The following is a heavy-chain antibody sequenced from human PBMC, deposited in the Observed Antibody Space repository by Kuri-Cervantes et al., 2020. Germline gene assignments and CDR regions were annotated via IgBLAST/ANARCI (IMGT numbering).Heavy chain of an antibody. J-gene: IGHJ6*02. CDR2: ISYDGSNK. CDR3: AKDLITMVRGALYGMDV. CDR1: GFTFSSYS. D-gene: IGHD3-10*01. Sequence: GGSLRLSCAASGFTFSSYSMNWVRQAPGKGLEWVAVISYDGSNKYYADSVKGRFTISRDNSKNTLYLQMNSLRAEDTAVYYCAKDLITMVRGALYGMDVWGQGTTVTVSS. V-gene: IGHV3-30*18.